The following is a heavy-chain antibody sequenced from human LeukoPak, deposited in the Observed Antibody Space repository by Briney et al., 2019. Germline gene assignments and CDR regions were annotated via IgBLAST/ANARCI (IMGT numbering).Heavy chain of an antibody. Sequence: GGSLRLSCAASGFTFSSYGMHWVRQAPGKGLEGVAFIRYDGSNKYYADSVKGRFTISRDNSKNTLYLQMNSLRAEDTAVYYCAKPSYYYDSSGYPNYWGQGTLVTVSS. V-gene: IGHV3-30*02. CDR3: AKPSYYYDSSGYPNY. D-gene: IGHD3-22*01. CDR2: IRYDGSNK. J-gene: IGHJ4*02. CDR1: GFTFSSYG.